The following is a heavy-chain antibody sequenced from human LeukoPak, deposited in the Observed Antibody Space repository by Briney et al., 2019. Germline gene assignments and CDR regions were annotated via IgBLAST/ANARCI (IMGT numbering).Heavy chain of an antibody. J-gene: IGHJ4*02. CDR3: TTGHDVVVIAIGALDY. CDR2: IKSKTDGGTT. V-gene: IGHV3-15*01. CDR1: GFTFSNAW. Sequence: GGSLRLSCAASGFTFSNAWMSWVRQAPGKGLEWVGRIKSKTDGGTTDYAAPVKGRFTISRDDSKNTLYLQMNSLNTEDTAVYYCTTGHDVVVIAIGALDYWGQGTLVTVSS. D-gene: IGHD2-21*01.